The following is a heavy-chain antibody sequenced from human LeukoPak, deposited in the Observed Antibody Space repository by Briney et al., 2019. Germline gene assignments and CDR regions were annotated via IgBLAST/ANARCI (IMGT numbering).Heavy chain of an antibody. J-gene: IGHJ4*02. D-gene: IGHD3-22*01. V-gene: IGHV4-30-4*07. CDR3: ARAVDYYDSSVYFDY. Sequence: SETLSLTCAVSGGSISSGTYSWTWMRQPPGKGLEWIGYIYNSGSTFNNPSLNSRVTISVDTSKNQFSLKLSSVTAADTAVYYCARAVDYYDSSVYFDYWGQGTLVTVSS. CDR2: IYNSGST. CDR1: GGSISSGTYS.